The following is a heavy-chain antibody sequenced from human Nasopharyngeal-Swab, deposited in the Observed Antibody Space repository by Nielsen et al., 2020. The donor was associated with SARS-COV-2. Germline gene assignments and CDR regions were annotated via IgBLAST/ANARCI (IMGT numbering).Heavy chain of an antibody. CDR1: GFTFSIFS. CDR3: ARDERTYSYGSFDP. V-gene: IGHV3-21*01. Sequence: GESLKISCAASGFTFSIFSMNWVRQAPGKGLEWVSSISDSSSYIYYADSVKGRFTISRDNAKNSLYLQMNSLRAEDTAVYYCARDERTYSYGSFDPWGQGTLVTVSS. CDR2: ISDSSSYI. D-gene: IGHD5-18*01. J-gene: IGHJ5*02.